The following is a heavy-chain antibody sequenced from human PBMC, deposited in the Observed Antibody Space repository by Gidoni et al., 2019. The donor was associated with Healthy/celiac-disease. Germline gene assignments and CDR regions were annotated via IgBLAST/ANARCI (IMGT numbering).Heavy chain of an antibody. CDR2: IYYSGST. Sequence: QLQLQESGPGLVKPSETLSLTGTVSGGSISSSSYYWGWIRQPPRKGLEWIGSIYYSGSTYYTPSLKSRVTISVDTSKNQFSLKLSSVTAADTAVYYCAGVGATTLAFDIWGQGTMVTVSS. CDR1: GGSISSSSYY. D-gene: IGHD1-26*01. J-gene: IGHJ3*02. CDR3: AGVGATTLAFDI. V-gene: IGHV4-39*07.